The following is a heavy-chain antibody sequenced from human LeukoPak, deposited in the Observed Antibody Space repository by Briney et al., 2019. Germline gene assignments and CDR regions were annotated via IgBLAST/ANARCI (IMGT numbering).Heavy chain of an antibody. Sequence: GGSLRLSCAASGFTVSSNYMSWVRQAPGKGLEWVSVIYSGGSTYYADSVKGRFTISRDNTKNTLYLQMNSLRAEDTAVYYCARSPLLRYFAWGNLWDYWGQGTLVTVSS. V-gene: IGHV3-66*01. J-gene: IGHJ4*02. CDR2: IYSGGST. CDR1: GFTVSSNY. CDR3: ARSPLLRYFAWGNLWDY. D-gene: IGHD3-9*01.